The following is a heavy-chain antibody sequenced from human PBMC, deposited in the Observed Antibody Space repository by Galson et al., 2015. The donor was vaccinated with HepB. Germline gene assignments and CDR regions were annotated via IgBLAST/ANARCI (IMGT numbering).Heavy chain of an antibody. J-gene: IGHJ4*02. CDR1: GFTFSNYG. D-gene: IGHD3-22*01. V-gene: IGHV3-30*18. CDR2: ISYDGSSK. CDR3: AKDSNFRDSSGFGLFEY. Sequence: SLRLSCAASGFTFSNYGMHWVRQAPGKGLEWVTVISYDGSSKNYADSVKGQFTISRDNAKNTLYLQMNSLRAEDTAVYYCAKDSNFRDSSGFGLFEYWGQGTQVTVSS.